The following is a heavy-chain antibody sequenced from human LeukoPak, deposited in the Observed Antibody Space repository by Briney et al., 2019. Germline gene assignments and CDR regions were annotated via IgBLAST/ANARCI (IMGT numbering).Heavy chain of an antibody. Sequence: SETLSLTCTVSGGSISRSRYYWGWIRQPPGKGLEWVGLIHYSGSTYYSPSLKSRVIISVDTSKNQFSLKLTSVTAADTAVYYCVRRYSSGSYDYWGQGSLVTVSS. J-gene: IGHJ4*02. V-gene: IGHV4-39*01. CDR1: GGSISRSRYY. CDR3: VRRYSSGSYDY. D-gene: IGHD6-19*01. CDR2: IHYSGST.